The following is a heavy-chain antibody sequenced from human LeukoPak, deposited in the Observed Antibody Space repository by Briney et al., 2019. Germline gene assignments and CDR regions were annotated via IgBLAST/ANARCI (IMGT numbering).Heavy chain of an antibody. V-gene: IGHV3-30*03. D-gene: IGHD5-18*01. J-gene: IGHJ6*03. Sequence: GGSLRLSCAASGFTLTSYCMHWVRQAPGKGLEWVAVISYDGSNKYYADSVKGRFTISRDNYKNTLYLQMNSMRAEDTAVYYCARIAGYTRGGYMDVWGKGTTVTVSS. CDR3: ARIAGYTRGGYMDV. CDR2: ISYDGSNK. CDR1: GFTLTSYC.